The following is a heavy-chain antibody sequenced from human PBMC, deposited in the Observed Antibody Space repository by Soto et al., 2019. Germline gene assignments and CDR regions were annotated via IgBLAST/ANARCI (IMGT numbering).Heavy chain of an antibody. V-gene: IGHV4-38-2*02. CDR2: PYHSGST. Sequence: SVTMSLTCTVSSSPLNRRYYWGLIRQTPGKGLEWVASPYHSGSTHYNPSLQSRATISVATSNNPFSLRLSSVTAADTAIYGASSNTSGRNLDYVDPETQQDV. CDR3: SSNTSGRNLDYVDPETQQDV. J-gene: IGHJ6*01. D-gene: IGHD5-18*01. CDR1: SSPLNRRYY.